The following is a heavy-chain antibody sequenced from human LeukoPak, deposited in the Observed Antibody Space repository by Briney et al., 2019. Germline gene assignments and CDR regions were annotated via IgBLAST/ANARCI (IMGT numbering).Heavy chain of an antibody. CDR1: EFIFSSYN. D-gene: IGHD6-6*01. CDR2: ISSSSTYT. CDR3: ARDGYSTSSFDF. Sequence: GGSLRLSCAASEFIFSSYNMNWVRQAPGKGLEWVSSISSSSTYTYYVDSVKGRFTISRDNAKNSLYLQMNSLRAEDTAVYYCARDGYSTSSFDFWGQGTLVTVSS. J-gene: IGHJ4*02. V-gene: IGHV3-21*04.